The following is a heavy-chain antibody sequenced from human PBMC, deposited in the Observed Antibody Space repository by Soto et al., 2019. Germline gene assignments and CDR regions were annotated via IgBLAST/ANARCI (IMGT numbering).Heavy chain of an antibody. J-gene: IGHJ3*02. CDR2: IRKRGATT. Sequence: EVQLLESGGGLVQPGGSLRLSSAASGFTFSNYDMTWVRQATGKGRACVSTIRKRGATTYYADSVRGRFTISRDNSKSTLYLQMNSLRAEDTALYYCAKNQWGNAFDIWGQGTMLTVSS. V-gene: IGHV3-23*01. CDR3: AKNQWGNAFDI. D-gene: IGHD3-16*01. CDR1: GFTFSNYD.